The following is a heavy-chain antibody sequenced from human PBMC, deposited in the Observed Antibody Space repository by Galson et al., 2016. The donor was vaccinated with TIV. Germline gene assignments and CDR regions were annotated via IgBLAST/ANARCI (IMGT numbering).Heavy chain of an antibody. D-gene: IGHD2-2*03. Sequence: QSGAEVTKPGESLKISCKASGYSFTTFWIGWVRQMPGKGLEWMGVIYPEDSDTRYSPSFQGQVTTSADKSSRTAYLQWSSLKASDAAIYYCAKIGYCYSTTDCYAYDAFHIWGQGTMVSVSS. J-gene: IGHJ3*02. CDR2: IYPEDSDT. CDR1: GYSFTTFW. CDR3: AKIGYCYSTTDCYAYDAFHI. V-gene: IGHV5-51*01.